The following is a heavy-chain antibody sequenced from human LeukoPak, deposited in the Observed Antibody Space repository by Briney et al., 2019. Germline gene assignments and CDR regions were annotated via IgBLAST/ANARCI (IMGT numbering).Heavy chain of an antibody. CDR1: GFTFSSYS. CDR3: AKGIIAAAGPPGDY. D-gene: IGHD6-13*01. V-gene: IGHV3-48*04. Sequence: PGGSLRLSCAASGFTFSSYSMNWVRQAPGKGLEWVSYISSSSSTIYYADSVKGRFTISRDNAKNSLYLQMNSLRAEDTAVYYCAKGIIAAAGPPGDYWGQGTLVTVSS. J-gene: IGHJ4*02. CDR2: ISSSSSTI.